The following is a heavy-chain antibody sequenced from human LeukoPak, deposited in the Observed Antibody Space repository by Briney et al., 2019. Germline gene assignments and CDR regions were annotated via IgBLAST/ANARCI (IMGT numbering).Heavy chain of an antibody. Sequence: PGGSLRLSCEGSGFTFSDYWMGWVRQAPGKGLEWVANIKEDGSERNYVDSVKGRFTISRDNAKNSVYLQMDSLRAEDTAVYHCAHSGSYFDYLGQGTLVTVSS. CDR1: GFTFSDYW. CDR2: IKEDGSER. V-gene: IGHV3-7*01. CDR3: AHSGSYFDY. J-gene: IGHJ4*02. D-gene: IGHD1-26*01.